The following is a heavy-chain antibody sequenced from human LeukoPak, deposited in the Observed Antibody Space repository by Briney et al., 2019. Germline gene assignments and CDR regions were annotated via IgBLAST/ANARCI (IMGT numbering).Heavy chain of an antibody. CDR1: GYTFTSYG. D-gene: IGHD6-19*01. Sequence: ASEKVSCKASGYTFTSYGISWVRQAPGQGLEWMGWISAYNGNTNYAQKLQGRVTMTTDTSTSTAYMELRSLRSDDTAVYYCASSIAVAGTGLLVYWGQGTLVTVSS. J-gene: IGHJ4*02. V-gene: IGHV1-18*04. CDR3: ASSIAVAGTGLLVY. CDR2: ISAYNGNT.